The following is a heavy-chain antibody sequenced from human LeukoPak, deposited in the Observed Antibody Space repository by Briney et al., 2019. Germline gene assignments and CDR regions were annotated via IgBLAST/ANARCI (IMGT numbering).Heavy chain of an antibody. D-gene: IGHD3-9*01. CDR1: GGSLIGAY. J-gene: IGHJ4*02. V-gene: IGHV4-34*01. CDR2: INHTGST. CDR3: ARGPVRLARPYDY. Sequence: SETLSLTCTVQGGSLIGAYWTWIRQPPGKGLEWIGEINHTGSTNYNPSFKSRVTMSADTPKNQFSLNLTSVTAADTALYYCARGPVRLARPYDYWGQGTLVTVSS.